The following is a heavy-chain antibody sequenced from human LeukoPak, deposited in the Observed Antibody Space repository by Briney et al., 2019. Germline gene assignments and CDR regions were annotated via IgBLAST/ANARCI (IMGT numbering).Heavy chain of an antibody. J-gene: IGHJ5*02. Sequence: PGGCLRLSCVVSGFSLTTFGILWVRQAPGKGLEWVAFIQSDGNKRYYTESVRGRFTISRDISKNTVYLEMNSLTAEDTAMFYCAKDRPIKGGFDPWGQGTPVTVS. CDR2: IQSDGNKR. V-gene: IGHV3-30*02. D-gene: IGHD3-16*01. CDR3: AKDRPIKGGFDP. CDR1: GFSLTTFG.